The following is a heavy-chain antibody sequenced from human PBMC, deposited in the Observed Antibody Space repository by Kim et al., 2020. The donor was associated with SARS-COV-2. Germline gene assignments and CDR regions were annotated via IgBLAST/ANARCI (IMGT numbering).Heavy chain of an antibody. CDR3: ASRGYGDYDAHYGMDV. CDR2: ISYDGSNK. Sequence: GGSLRLSCAASGFTFSSYGMHWVRQAPGKGLEWVAVISYDGSNKYYADSVKGRFTISRDNSKNTLYLQMNSLRAEDTAVYYCASRGYGDYDAHYGMDVWGQGTTVTVSS. V-gene: IGHV3-33*05. J-gene: IGHJ6*02. CDR1: GFTFSSYG. D-gene: IGHD4-17*01.